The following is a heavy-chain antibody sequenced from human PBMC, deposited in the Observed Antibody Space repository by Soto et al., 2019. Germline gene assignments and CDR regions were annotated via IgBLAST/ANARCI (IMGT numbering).Heavy chain of an antibody. D-gene: IGHD2-2*01. CDR3: ARYVLVPAAAHYYYYYGMDV. J-gene: IGHJ6*02. CDR1: GYTFTSYA. Sequence: GASVKVSCTASGYTFTSYAMHWVRQAPGQRLEWMGWINAGNGNTKYSQKFQGRVTITRDTSASTAYMELSSLRSEDTAVYYCARYVLVPAAAHYYYYYGMDVWGQGTTVTVSS. CDR2: INAGNGNT. V-gene: IGHV1-3*01.